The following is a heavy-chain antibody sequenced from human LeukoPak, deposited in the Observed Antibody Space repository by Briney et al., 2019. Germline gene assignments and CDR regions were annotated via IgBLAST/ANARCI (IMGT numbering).Heavy chain of an antibody. J-gene: IGHJ6*03. D-gene: IGHD6-19*01. CDR3: AKDGDASSGWYLYYYYYYMDV. Sequence: PGGSLRLSCAASGFTFNTYGMSWVRQAPGKGLEWVSGISGSGGATYYADSVKGRFTISRDNSKNTLYLQMNSLRAEDTAVYYCAKDGDASSGWYLYYYYYYMDVWGKGTTVTISS. V-gene: IGHV3-23*01. CDR2: ISGSGGAT. CDR1: GFTFNTYG.